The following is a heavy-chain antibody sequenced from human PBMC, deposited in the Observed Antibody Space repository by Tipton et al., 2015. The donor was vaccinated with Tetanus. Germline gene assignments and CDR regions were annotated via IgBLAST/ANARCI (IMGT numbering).Heavy chain of an antibody. CDR3: AGLYYYDSASYPLY. CDR1: GGSIRSRSYY. Sequence: LRLSCSVSGGSIRSRSYYWGWVRQPPGKGLEWIGSIFYTGSTYYNPSLKSRVTMSVDTSKNQFSLRLRSVTAADTAVFYCAGLYYYDSASYPLYWGQGTLVTVSS. CDR2: IFYTGST. V-gene: IGHV4-39*01. D-gene: IGHD3-10*01. J-gene: IGHJ4*02.